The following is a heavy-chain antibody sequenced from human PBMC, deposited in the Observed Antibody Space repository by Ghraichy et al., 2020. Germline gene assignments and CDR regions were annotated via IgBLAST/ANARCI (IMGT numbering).Heavy chain of an antibody. J-gene: IGHJ4*02. D-gene: IGHD2-15*01. CDR2: IYYSGST. V-gene: IGHV4-59*01. CDR3: ARASGACSGGSCYLEGFDY. Sequence: SQTLSLTCTVSGGSISSYYWSWIRQPPGKGLEWIGYIYYSGSTNYNPSLKSRVTISVDTSKNQFSLKLSSVTAADTAVYYCARASGACSGGSCYLEGFDYWGQGTLVTVSS. CDR1: GGSISSYY.